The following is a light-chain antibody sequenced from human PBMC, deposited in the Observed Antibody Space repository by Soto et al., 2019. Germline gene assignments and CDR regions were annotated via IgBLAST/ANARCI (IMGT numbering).Light chain of an antibody. CDR3: QEHGNWPRRT. V-gene: IGKV3-11*01. CDR2: DTS. CDR1: ENHYTY. J-gene: IGKJ3*01. Sequence: DIVLTQSPATLSLSPGERATLSCRASENHYTYLAWYQQKPGRAPRLLIYDTSKRAADIPARFSGSGSGTDYTRTIISLEPEDFAVYYCQEHGNWPRRTFGPGTTVDV.